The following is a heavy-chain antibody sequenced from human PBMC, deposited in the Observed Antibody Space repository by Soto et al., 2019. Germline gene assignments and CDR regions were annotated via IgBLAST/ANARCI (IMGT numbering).Heavy chain of an antibody. CDR3: ARDRGSTSGGYYYYGMDV. D-gene: IGHD2-2*01. J-gene: IGHJ6*02. Sequence: QVQLVESGGGVVQPGRSLSLSCAASGFTFSSYAMHWVRQAPGKGLEWVAVISYDGSNKYYADSVKGRFTISRDNSKNTLYLQMNSLRAEDTAVYYCARDRGSTSGGYYYYGMDVWGQGTTVTVSS. CDR2: ISYDGSNK. CDR1: GFTFSSYA. V-gene: IGHV3-30-3*01.